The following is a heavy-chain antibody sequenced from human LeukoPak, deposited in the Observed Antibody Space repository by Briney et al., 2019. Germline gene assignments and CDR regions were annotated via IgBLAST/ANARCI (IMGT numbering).Heavy chain of an antibody. CDR2: IYDSGST. Sequence: SGTLCLTCAVSGGSLSSSNWWSWVRQPPVKGLEWIGIIYDSGSTNYNPSLKSRVTISVDNSKNQFSLKLSSVTAADTAVYYCARDEYGSGSYPNWFDPWGQGTLVTVSS. D-gene: IGHD3-10*01. V-gene: IGHV4-4*02. CDR3: ARDEYGSGSYPNWFDP. J-gene: IGHJ5*02. CDR1: GGSLSSSNW.